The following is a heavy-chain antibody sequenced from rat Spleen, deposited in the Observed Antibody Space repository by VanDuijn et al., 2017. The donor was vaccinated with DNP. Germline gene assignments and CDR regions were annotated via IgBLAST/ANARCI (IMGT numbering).Heavy chain of an antibody. CDR2: ISYEGSGT. V-gene: IGHV5-22*01. Sequence: EVKLVESGGGLVQPGRSLKLSCAASGFTFSDYYMAWVRQAPKKGLEWVASISYEGSGTYYGDSVKGRFTISRDNAKSTLYLQMNRLRSEDTATYYCARSNTYYDGTYYYWYFDFWGPGTMVTVSS. CDR1: GFTFSDYY. J-gene: IGHJ1*01. D-gene: IGHD1-12*02. CDR3: ARSNTYYDGTYYYWYFDF.